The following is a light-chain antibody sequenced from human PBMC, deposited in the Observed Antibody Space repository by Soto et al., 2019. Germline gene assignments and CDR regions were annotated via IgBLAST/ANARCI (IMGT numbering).Light chain of an antibody. V-gene: IGKV1-5*03. CDR1: QSISTW. CDR2: KAS. J-gene: IGKJ1*01. Sequence: STLSASVGDRVTITCRASQSISTWLAWYQQKPGKAPKLLIYKASSSESGVPSRFSGSGFGTEFTLTISNLQPEDSATYYCQQYDTYTGAFGQGTKV. CDR3: QQYDTYTGA.